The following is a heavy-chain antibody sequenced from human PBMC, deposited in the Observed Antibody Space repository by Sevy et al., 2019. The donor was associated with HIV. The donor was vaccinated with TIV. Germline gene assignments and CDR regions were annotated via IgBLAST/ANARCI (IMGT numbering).Heavy chain of an antibody. D-gene: IGHD3-10*01. CDR3: ARSISYGLES. CDR1: GGTVSTYS. Sequence: ASVKVSCKASGGTVSTYSLNWVRQAPGQGLEWMGGIIPISDTVHYAEKFQGRVTITADESTSTTYMEIRSLRSEDTAVYYCARSISYGLESWGQGTLVTVSS. J-gene: IGHJ4*02. V-gene: IGHV1-69*13. CDR2: IIPISDTV.